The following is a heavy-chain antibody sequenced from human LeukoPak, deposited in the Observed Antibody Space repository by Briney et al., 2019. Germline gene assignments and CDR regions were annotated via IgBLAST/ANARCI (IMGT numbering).Heavy chain of an antibody. CDR2: IYYSGSP. V-gene: IGHV4-39*01. Sequence: KTSETLSLTRTLSGGSLSSSSYYWGWIRQPPGKGLEWIERIYYSGSPYYNPSLKSRLTISVDTSKNQFSLKLRSVTAAGTAVYYWARHPWRGATSLWGQGTLVTVSS. J-gene: IGHJ4*02. CDR3: ARHPWRGATSL. CDR1: GGSLSSSSYY. D-gene: IGHD1-26*01.